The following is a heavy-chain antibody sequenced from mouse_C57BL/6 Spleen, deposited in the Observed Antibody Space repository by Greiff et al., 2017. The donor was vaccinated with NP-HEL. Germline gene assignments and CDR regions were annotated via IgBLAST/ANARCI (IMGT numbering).Heavy chain of an antibody. D-gene: IGHD2-1*01. V-gene: IGHV1-82*01. CDR3: ARSPYGIPFAY. CDR2: IYPGVGDT. CDR1: GYAFSSSW. J-gene: IGHJ3*01. Sequence: VQLQQSGPELVKPGASVKISCKASGYAFSSSWMNWVKQRPGKGLEWIGRIYPGVGDTNYNGRFKGKATLTADKSSSTAYMQLSSLTSENSAVNFCARSPYGIPFAYWGQGTLVTVSA.